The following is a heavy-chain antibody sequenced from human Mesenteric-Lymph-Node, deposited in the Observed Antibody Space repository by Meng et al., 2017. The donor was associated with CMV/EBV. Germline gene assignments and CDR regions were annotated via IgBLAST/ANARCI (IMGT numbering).Heavy chain of an antibody. D-gene: IGHD4-23*01. CDR3: ARHQRWLKSEGGFNY. V-gene: IGHV4-34*01. J-gene: IGHJ4*02. CDR1: GGSFSGYY. Sequence: QVQLTQWGARPLKPSEPLSLTCAVYGGSFSGYYWSWIRQPPGKGLEWIGEINHSGSTNYNPSLKSRVTISVDTSKNQFSLKLSSVTAADTAVYYCARHQRWLKSEGGFNYWGQGTLVTVSS. CDR2: INHSGST.